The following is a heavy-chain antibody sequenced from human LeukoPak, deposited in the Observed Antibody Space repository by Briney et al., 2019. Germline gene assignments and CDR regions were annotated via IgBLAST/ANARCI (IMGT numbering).Heavy chain of an antibody. D-gene: IGHD2-15*01. J-gene: IGHJ3*02. CDR2: IRYDGNNK. V-gene: IGHV3-30*02. CDR3: AKVEVVVVRGGSTADAFDM. CDR1: GFTFSSYG. Sequence: QPGGSLRLSCAASGFTFSSYGMHWVRQAPGKGLEWVAFIRYDGNNKYYAASVKGRFTISRDNSKNTLYLQMNSLRAEDTAVYYCAKVEVVVVRGGSTADAFDMWGQGTMVTVSA.